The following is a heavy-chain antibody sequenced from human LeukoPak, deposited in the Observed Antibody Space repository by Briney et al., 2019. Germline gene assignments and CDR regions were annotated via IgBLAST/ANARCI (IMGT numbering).Heavy chain of an antibody. CDR1: GYTFTSYD. Sequence: ASVKVSCKASGYTFTSYDINWVRQATGQGLEWMGWMNPNSGNTGYAQKFQGRVTMTRNTSISTAYMELSSLRSEDTAVHYCARSDCSGGSCYSVVDYWGQGTLVTVSS. CDR3: ARSDCSGGSCYSVVDY. D-gene: IGHD2-15*01. V-gene: IGHV1-8*01. J-gene: IGHJ4*02. CDR2: MNPNSGNT.